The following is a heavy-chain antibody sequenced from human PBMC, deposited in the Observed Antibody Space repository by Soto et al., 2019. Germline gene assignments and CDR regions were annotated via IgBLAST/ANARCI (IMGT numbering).Heavy chain of an antibody. Sequence: EVQLVESGGGLVKPGGSLRLSCAASGFTFTSFTMNWVRQAPGKGLEWVASISGSSSYIYYADSVQGRFTVSRDNAKNSMYLQMNSLRAEDTAVYYCARDLIWFGNNWFDPWGQGTLVTVSA. CDR1: GFTFTSFT. V-gene: IGHV3-21*01. CDR3: ARDLIWFGNNWFDP. D-gene: IGHD3-10*01. CDR2: ISGSSSYI. J-gene: IGHJ5*02.